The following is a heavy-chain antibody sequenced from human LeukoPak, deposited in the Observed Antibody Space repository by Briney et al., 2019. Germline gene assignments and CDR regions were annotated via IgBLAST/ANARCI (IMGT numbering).Heavy chain of an antibody. CDR2: IRCSGIRT. V-gene: IGHV3-23*01. D-gene: IGHD3-22*01. CDR3: AKDRPDYYDSSGYYLRGYFDP. J-gene: IGHJ4*02. Sequence: PGGSLRLSCAASGFTFSSYGMSWVRQAPGKGLEWVSAIRCSGIRTYYADYVNGRFTISRDNSKNTLYLQMNSLRAEDTAVYYCAKDRPDYYDSSGYYLRGYFDPWGQGTLVTVSS. CDR1: GFTFSSYG.